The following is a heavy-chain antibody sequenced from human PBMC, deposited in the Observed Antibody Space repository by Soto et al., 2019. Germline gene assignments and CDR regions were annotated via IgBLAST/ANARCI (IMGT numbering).Heavy chain of an antibody. CDR2: ISSSSSTI. V-gene: IGHV3-48*01. CDR3: ARDLNLGSFDY. CDR1: GFTFSSYS. Sequence: GGSLRLSCAASGFTFSSYSMNWVRQAPGKGLEWVSYISSSSSTIYYADSVKGRFTISRDNAKNSLYLHMNSLRAEDTAVYYCARDLNLGSFDYWGQGTLVTVSS. J-gene: IGHJ4*02.